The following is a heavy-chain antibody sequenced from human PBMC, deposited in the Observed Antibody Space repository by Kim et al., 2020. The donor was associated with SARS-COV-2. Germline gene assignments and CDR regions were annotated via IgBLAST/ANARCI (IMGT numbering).Heavy chain of an antibody. V-gene: IGHV1-46*01. CDR2: INPSSGGA. CDR1: GYTFTSYP. Sequence: ASVKVSCKASGYTFTSYPMHWVRQAPGQGLEWMGTINPSSGGATYAQKFQGRVTLTRDTATSTVYMELSSLTSEDTAVYYCAREGGANSLHTVWFDPCGQ. D-gene: IGHD4-4*01. CDR3: AREGGANSLHTVWFDP. J-gene: IGHJ5*02.